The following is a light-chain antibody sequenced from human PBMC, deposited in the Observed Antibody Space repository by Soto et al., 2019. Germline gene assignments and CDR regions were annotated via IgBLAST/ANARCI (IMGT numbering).Light chain of an antibody. J-gene: IGKJ2*01. CDR1: QSISSW. V-gene: IGKV1-5*01. Sequence: DIQMTQSPSTLSASVGDRVTITCRASQSISSWLAWYQQKPGKAPKLLIYDASSLESGVPSRFSGSGSGTGFTLTLSSLQPDDFATYYCQQYNSYLYTFGQGTKLEIK. CDR3: QQYNSYLYT. CDR2: DAS.